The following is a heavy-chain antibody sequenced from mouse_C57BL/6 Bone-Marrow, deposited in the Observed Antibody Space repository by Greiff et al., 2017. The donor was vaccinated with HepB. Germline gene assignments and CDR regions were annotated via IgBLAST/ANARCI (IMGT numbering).Heavy chain of an antibody. V-gene: IGHV1-26*01. J-gene: IGHJ3*01. CDR3: AREGAWFAY. CDR2: INPNNSGT. Sequence: EVQLQQSGPELVKPGASVKISCKASGYTFTDYYMNWVKQSHGKSLEWIGDINPNNSGTSYNQKFKGKSTLTVDKSSSTAYMELRSLTSEDSAVYYCAREGAWFAYWGQGTLVTVSA. CDR1: GYTFTDYY.